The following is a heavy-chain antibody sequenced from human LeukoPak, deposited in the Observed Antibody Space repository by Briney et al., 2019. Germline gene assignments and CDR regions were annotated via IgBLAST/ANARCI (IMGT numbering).Heavy chain of an antibody. CDR2: IYYSGST. CDR1: GGSISSHY. V-gene: IGHV4-59*11. Sequence: SETLSLTCTVSGGSISSHYWSWIRQPPGKGLEWIGCIYYSGSTNYNPSLKSRVTISVDTSKNQFSLKLSSVTAADTAVYYCARDVSSQGFDPWGQGTLVTVSS. J-gene: IGHJ5*02. CDR3: ARDVSSQGFDP.